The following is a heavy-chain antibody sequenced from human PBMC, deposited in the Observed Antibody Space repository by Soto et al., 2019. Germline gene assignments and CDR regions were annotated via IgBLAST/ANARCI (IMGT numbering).Heavy chain of an antibody. J-gene: IGHJ5*02. CDR2: IIPLFGTR. Sequence: QIQLVQSGAEVKQPGSSVKVSCKASGGGFSSYAINWVRQGPGEGLEWMGGIIPLFGTRNYAQRFEGRVTITADESTNTAYMELNSLTSEDTAVYYCARFYESGTYGSLDPWGQGTLVTVSS. V-gene: IGHV1-69*01. D-gene: IGHD3-10*01. CDR1: GGGFSSYA. CDR3: ARFYESGTYGSLDP.